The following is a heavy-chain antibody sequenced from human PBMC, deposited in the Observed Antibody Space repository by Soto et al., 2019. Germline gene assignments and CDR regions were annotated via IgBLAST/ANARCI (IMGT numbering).Heavy chain of an antibody. CDR3: ARVSWREKYGMDV. CDR1: GFTFSDSY. CDR2: ITFSGNTV. V-gene: IGHV3-11*01. J-gene: IGHJ6*02. Sequence: QVQLVESGGGLVKPGGSLRLSCAASGFTFSDSYMSWIRQAPGKGLEWISYITFSGNTVYYADSLKGRFTISRDNAKNSLYRQRNRLRAEDTAVYYCARVSWREKYGMDVWGQGTTVTVSS.